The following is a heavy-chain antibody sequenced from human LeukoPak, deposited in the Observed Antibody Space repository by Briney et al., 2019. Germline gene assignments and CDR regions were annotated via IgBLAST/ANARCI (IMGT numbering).Heavy chain of an antibody. CDR1: GFTFSNYS. V-gene: IGHV3-48*01. CDR3: ARDTYYYDSSGYYLMGGFDY. D-gene: IGHD3-22*01. CDR2: ISSRSRTI. Sequence: GGSLRLSCAASGFTFSNYSMNWVRQAPGKGLEWVSYISSRSRTIYYADSVKGRFTISRDNAKNSLYLQMNSLRAEDTAVYYCARDTYYYDSSGYYLMGGFDYWGQGTLVTVSS. J-gene: IGHJ4*02.